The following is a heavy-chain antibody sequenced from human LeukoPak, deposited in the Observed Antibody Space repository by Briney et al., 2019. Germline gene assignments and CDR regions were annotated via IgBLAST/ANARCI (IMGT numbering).Heavy chain of an antibody. V-gene: IGHV4-59*01. CDR3: ARDKGLYY. CDR2: IYYSGSA. J-gene: IGHJ4*02. CDR1: GGSIRSYD. Sequence: SETLSLTCTVSGGSIRSYDWSWVRQPPGKGLEWVGDIYYSGSANYNPSLKSRGTIPVDTSKNHFSLKLSSLTAADTAVYSCARDKGLYYWGQGTLVTVSS.